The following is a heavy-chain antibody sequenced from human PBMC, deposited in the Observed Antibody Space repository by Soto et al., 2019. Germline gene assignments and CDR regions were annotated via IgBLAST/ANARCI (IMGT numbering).Heavy chain of an antibody. J-gene: IGHJ3*01. CDR2: DSGRGADK. CDR1: GVAFSIYT. CDR3: AVTRIYHNFDYKSEGFNF. V-gene: IGHV3-23*01. Sequence: WESXRRSCSASGVAFSIYTRNWFRQAPGKGLVWVSGDSGRGADKFYADSVKGRSTISRYNCINSLFLQMHDLRYSDSSVCFFAVTRIYHNFDYKSEGFNFWGQVTMVT. D-gene: IGHD3-10*01.